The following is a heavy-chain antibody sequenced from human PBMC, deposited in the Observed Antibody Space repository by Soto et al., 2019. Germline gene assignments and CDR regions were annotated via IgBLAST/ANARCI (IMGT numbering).Heavy chain of an antibody. J-gene: IGHJ4*02. CDR2: IYYSGST. V-gene: IGHV4-31*03. D-gene: IGHD3-22*01. CDR3: ARATRGPSSGYYQLDY. CDR1: GGSISSGGYY. Sequence: QVQLQESGPGLVKPSQTLSLTCTVSGGSISSGGYYWSWIRQHPGKGLEWIGYIYYSGSTYYNPSLKSRVTISVDTSKNQFSLKPSSVTAADTAVYYCARATRGPSSGYYQLDYWGQGTLVTVSS.